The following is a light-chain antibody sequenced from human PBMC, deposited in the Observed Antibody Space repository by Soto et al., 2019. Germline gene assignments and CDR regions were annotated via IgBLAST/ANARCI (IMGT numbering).Light chain of an antibody. CDR1: SSNIGSNT. Sequence: QPVLTQPLSASASPGQRVTISCSGGSSNIGSNTVAWYQHLPGTAPPRLIFTAGQRPSGVPGRFSGSKSGTSASLAISELQSEDAGDYYCSAWDNSLNGYVFGPGTKVTVL. J-gene: IGLJ1*01. V-gene: IGLV1-44*01. CDR3: SAWDNSLNGYV. CDR2: TAG.